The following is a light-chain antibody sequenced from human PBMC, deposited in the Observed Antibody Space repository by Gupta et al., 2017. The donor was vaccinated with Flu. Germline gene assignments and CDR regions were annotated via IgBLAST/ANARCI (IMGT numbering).Light chain of an antibody. Sequence: DIQMTQSPSSVSASVGDRVTITCRASQGISSCLAWYQQKPGTAPKLLIYAASSLQSGVPSRFSGSGSGTDFTLTISSLQPEDFATYYCQQANSFPYTFGQGTELEIK. J-gene: IGKJ2*01. V-gene: IGKV1-12*01. CDR1: QGISSC. CDR3: QQANSFPYT. CDR2: AAS.